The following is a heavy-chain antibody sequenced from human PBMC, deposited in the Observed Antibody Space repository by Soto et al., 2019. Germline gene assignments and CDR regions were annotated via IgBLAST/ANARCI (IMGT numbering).Heavy chain of an antibody. CDR2: IYPGDSDI. CDR3: ATAYVYDFENSNYYRDAFDI. V-gene: IGHV5-51*03. Sequence: PGKSLKISCKGSGYSFTSYWIGWVRQMPGKGLEWMGIIYPGDSDIRYSPSFEAHVTISADKSTSTAFLQWSSLKASDTAMYYCATAYVYDFENSNYYRDAFDIWGQGTLVTVSS. J-gene: IGHJ3*02. D-gene: IGHD3-22*01. CDR1: GYSFTSYW.